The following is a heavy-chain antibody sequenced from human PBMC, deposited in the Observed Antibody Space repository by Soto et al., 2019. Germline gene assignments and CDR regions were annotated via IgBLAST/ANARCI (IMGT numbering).Heavy chain of an antibody. V-gene: IGHV4-38-2*01. CDR1: GYSIGSGFY. J-gene: IGHJ5*02. CDR2: FYHGGST. D-gene: IGHD3-3*01. CDR3: ARADSWFDP. Sequence: SETLSLTCAVSGYSIGSGFYWDWIRQAPGKGLEWIGSFYHGGSTHYNPSLKSRVTISVDTSKNQLSLRLNSVTAADTAVYYCARADSWFDPWGQGALVTVSS.